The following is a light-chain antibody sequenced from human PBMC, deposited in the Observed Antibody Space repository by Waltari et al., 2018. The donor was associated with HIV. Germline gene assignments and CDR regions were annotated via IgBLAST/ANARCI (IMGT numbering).Light chain of an antibody. J-gene: IGKJ3*01. Sequence: EIVMTQSPATLSVSPGERATLSCRASQSVSSNLAWYQQKPGQAPRLLIYGASTRATGIPARFSGIGSGTEFTLTISSLQSEDFAVYYCQQYNNWLLFTFGPGPKVDIK. CDR1: QSVSSN. CDR2: GAS. V-gene: IGKV3-15*01. CDR3: QQYNNWLLFT.